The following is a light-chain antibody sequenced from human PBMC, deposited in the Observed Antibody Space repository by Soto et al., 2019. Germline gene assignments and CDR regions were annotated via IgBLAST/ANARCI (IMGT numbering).Light chain of an antibody. CDR2: EVS. V-gene: IGLV2-8*01. Sequence: QSALTQPPSASGSPGQSVTISCTGTSSDVGTYNSVSWYQQHPGKSPKLMIYEVSKRPSGVPDRFSGSKSGNTASLTVSGLQADDEADYYCSSYAVSNNLKVFGGGTKLTVL. CDR3: SSYAVSNNLKV. CDR1: SSDVGTYNS. J-gene: IGLJ3*02.